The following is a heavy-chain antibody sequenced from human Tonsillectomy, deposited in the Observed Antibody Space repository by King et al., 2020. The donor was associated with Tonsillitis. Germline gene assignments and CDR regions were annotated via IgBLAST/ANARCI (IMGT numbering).Heavy chain of an antibody. CDR1: GYTFTGYY. CDR2: INPNSGGT. D-gene: IGHD5-12*01. J-gene: IGHJ4*02. Sequence: AQLVQSGAEVKKPGASVKVSCKASGYTFTGYYMHWVRQAPGQGLEWMGWINPNSGGTNYAQKFQGRVTMTRDTSISTADMELSRLRSDDTAVYYCARGSTPYSGYDNFDYWGQGTLVTVSS. V-gene: IGHV1-2*02. CDR3: ARGSTPYSGYDNFDY.